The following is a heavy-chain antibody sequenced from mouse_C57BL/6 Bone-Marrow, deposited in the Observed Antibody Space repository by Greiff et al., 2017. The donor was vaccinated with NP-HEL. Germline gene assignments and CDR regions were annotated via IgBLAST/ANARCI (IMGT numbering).Heavy chain of an antibody. CDR2: IDPSDSYT. CDR1: GYTFTSYW. D-gene: IGHD1-1*01. CDR3: ARAATVVGFDY. Sequence: VQLQQPGAELVKPGASVKLSCKASGYTFTSYWMQWVKQRPGQGLEWIGEIDPSDSYTHYNQQFKGKATLTVDTSSSTAYMQLSSLTSEDSAVYYCARAATVVGFDYWGQGTTLTVSS. V-gene: IGHV1-50*01. J-gene: IGHJ2*01.